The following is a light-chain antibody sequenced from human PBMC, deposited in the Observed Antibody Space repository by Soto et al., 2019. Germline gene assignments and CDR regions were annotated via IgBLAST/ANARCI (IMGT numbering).Light chain of an antibody. V-gene: IGLV1-44*01. CDR2: FTN. J-gene: IGLJ3*02. CDR1: SSNIGSNS. Sequence: QLVLTQPPSASGTPGQRVTISCSGSSSNIGSNSVTWYQQLPGTAPKLLIYFTNQRPSGVPDRFSGSKSGTSASLAISGLQSEDEADYYCAAWDDSLNGWVFGGGTKLTV. CDR3: AAWDDSLNGWV.